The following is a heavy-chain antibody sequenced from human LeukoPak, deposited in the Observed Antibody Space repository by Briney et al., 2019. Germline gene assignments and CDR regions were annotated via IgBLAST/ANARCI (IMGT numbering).Heavy chain of an antibody. CDR1: GDSVSSNSAA. CDR2: TYYRSKWYN. Sequence: SQTLSLTCAISGDSVSSNSAAWSWIRQSPSRGLEWLGRTYYRSKWYNDYAVSVKSRITINPDTSKNQFSLQLNSMTPEDTAVYYCATGLHDYGVLREGDYFDYWGQGTLVTVSS. CDR3: ATGLHDYGVLREGDYFDY. J-gene: IGHJ4*02. D-gene: IGHD4-17*01. V-gene: IGHV6-1*01.